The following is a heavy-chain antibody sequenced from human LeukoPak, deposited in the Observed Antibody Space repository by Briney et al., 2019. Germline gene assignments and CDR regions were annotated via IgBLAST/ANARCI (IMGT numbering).Heavy chain of an antibody. CDR2: INHSGST. CDR3: ASWLYSGSYYPPSFDP. J-gene: IGHJ5*02. D-gene: IGHD1-26*01. Sequence: SETLSLTCAVYGGSFSGYYWSWIRQPPGKGLEWIGEINHSGSTNYNPSLKSRVTISVDTSENQFSLKLSSVTAADTAVYYCASWLYSGSYYPPSFDPWGQGTLVTVSS. CDR1: GGSFSGYY. V-gene: IGHV4-34*01.